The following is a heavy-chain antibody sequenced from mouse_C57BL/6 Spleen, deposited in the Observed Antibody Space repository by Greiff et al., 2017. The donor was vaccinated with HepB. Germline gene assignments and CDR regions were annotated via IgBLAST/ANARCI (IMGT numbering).Heavy chain of an antibody. Sequence: LVESGGGLVKPGGSLKLSCAASGFTFSSYAMSWVRQTPEKRLEWVATISDGGSYTYYPDNVKGRFPISRDNAKNNLYLQMSHLKSEDTAMYYCARDERHYYGSPFAYWGQGPLVTVSA. D-gene: IGHD1-1*01. CDR2: ISDGGSYT. CDR1: GFTFSSYA. J-gene: IGHJ3*01. CDR3: ARDERHYYGSPFAY. V-gene: IGHV5-4*01.